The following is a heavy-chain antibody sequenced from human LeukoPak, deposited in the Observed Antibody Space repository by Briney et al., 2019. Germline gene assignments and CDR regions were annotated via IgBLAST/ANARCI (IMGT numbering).Heavy chain of an antibody. V-gene: IGHV3-21*01. CDR1: GFTFSTYS. Sequence: GGSLRLSCAASGFTFSTYSMNWVRQAPGKGLEWVSSISSSSSYIYYADSVKGRFTISRDNAKSSLYLQMNSLRAEDTAVYYCASPRYNWNDGGEFDYWGQGTLVTVSS. CDR3: ASPRYNWNDGGEFDY. CDR2: ISSSSSYI. D-gene: IGHD1-1*01. J-gene: IGHJ4*02.